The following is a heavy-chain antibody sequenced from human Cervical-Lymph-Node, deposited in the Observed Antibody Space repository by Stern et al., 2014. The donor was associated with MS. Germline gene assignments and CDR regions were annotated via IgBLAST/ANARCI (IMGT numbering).Heavy chain of an antibody. CDR3: ARMGNDSSGYHYVDAFDI. D-gene: IGHD3-22*01. CDR2: IFLNDEK. J-gene: IGHJ3*02. CDR1: GFSLSNARMG. Sequence: QVTLKESGPVLVKPTETLTLTCTVSGFSLSNARMGVSWIRQPPGKALEWLAHIFLNDEKSYSTSLKSRLTISKDTSKTQVVLTMTNMDPVDTASYYCARMGNDSSGYHYVDAFDIWGQGTMVTVSS. V-gene: IGHV2-26*01.